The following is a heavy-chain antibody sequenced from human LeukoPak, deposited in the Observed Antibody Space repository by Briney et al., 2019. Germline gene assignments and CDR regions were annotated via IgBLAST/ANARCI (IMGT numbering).Heavy chain of an antibody. CDR2: INPNSGGT. V-gene: IGHV1-2*02. CDR1: GYTFTGYY. Sequence: GASVKVSCKASGYTFTGYYMHWVRQAPGQGLEWMGWINPNSGGTNYAQKFQGRVTMTRNTSISTAYMELSRLRSEDAALYYCARAVTMVRGVILSLTRVGYYYMDVWGNGTPVTISS. CDR3: ARAVTMVRGVILSLTRVGYYYMDV. D-gene: IGHD3-10*01. J-gene: IGHJ6*03.